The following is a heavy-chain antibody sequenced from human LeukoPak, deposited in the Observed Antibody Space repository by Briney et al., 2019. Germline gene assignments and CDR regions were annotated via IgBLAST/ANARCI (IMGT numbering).Heavy chain of an antibody. Sequence: GGSLRLSCAASGFTVSSNYMTWVRQAPAKGREWVSVIYTDGSAYYADSVRGRFTISRDNSRNTVYLQMNSLRAEDTAVYYCARGSELGATCDYWGQGTLVTVSS. CDR2: IYTDGSA. J-gene: IGHJ4*02. D-gene: IGHD1-26*01. CDR1: GFTVSSNY. CDR3: ARGSELGATCDY. V-gene: IGHV3-66*01.